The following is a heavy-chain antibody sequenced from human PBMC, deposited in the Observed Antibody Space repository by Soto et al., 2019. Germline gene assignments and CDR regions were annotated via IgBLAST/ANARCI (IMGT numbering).Heavy chain of an antibody. CDR1: GGSISSGGYY. D-gene: IGHD3-10*01. Sequence: QVQLQESGPGLVKPSQTLSLTCTVSGGSISSGGYYWSWIRQHPGKGLEWIGYIYYSGSTYYNPSLKSRVTISVDTSKNQFSLKLSSVTAADTAVYYCARILSGSGSPYYYYYYYMDVWGKGTTVTVSS. CDR3: ARILSGSGSPYYYYYYYMDV. V-gene: IGHV4-31*03. J-gene: IGHJ6*03. CDR2: IYYSGST.